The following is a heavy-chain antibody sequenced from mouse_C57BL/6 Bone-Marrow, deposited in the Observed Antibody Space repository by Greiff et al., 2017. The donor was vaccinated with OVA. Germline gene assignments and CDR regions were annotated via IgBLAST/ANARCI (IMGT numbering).Heavy chain of an antibody. CDR3: ARPLYYYGSSPFAY. V-gene: IGHV1-69*01. Sequence: VQLQQPGAELVMPGASVKLSCKASGYTFTSYWMHWVKQRPGQGLEWIGEIDPSDSYTNYNQKFKGKSTLTVDKSSSTAYMQLSSLTSEDSAVYYCARPLYYYGSSPFAYWGQGTLVTVSA. D-gene: IGHD1-1*01. CDR1: GYTFTSYW. CDR2: IDPSDSYT. J-gene: IGHJ3*01.